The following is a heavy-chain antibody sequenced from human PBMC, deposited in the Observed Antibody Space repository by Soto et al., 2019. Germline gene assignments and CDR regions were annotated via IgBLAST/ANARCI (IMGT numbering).Heavy chain of an antibody. V-gene: IGHV3-73*01. CDR1: GFTFSGSA. CDR2: IRSKANSYAT. D-gene: IGHD2-2*01. CDR3: STWVPAATADY. Sequence: PGGSLRLSCAASGFTFSGSAMHWVRQASGKGLEWVGRIRSKANSYATAYAASVKGRFTISRDDSKNTAYLQMNSLKTEDTAVYYCSTWVPAATADYWGQGTLVTVSS. J-gene: IGHJ4*02.